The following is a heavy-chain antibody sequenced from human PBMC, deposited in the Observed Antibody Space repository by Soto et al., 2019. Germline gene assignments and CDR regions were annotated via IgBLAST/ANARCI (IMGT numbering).Heavy chain of an antibody. Sequence: GSLRLSCAASGFAFSSYWMQWVRQAPGKGLVWVSRINSDATSTSYADSVKGRFTISRDNAKNTLYLQINSLRAEDTAVYYCARTFGESYSAGGLYYWGQGTLVTVSA. CDR3: ARTFGESYSAGGLYY. CDR1: GFAFSSYW. CDR2: INSDATST. J-gene: IGHJ4*02. V-gene: IGHV3-74*01. D-gene: IGHD3-10*01.